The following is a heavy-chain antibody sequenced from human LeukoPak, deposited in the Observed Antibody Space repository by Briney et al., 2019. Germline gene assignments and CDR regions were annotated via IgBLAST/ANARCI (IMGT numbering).Heavy chain of an antibody. CDR1: GGSFSGYY. CDR2: INHSGST. J-gene: IGHJ6*03. V-gene: IGHV4-34*01. D-gene: IGHD3-10*01. CDR3: ARQARDYYGSGSPLPYYMDV. Sequence: KPSETLSLTCAVYGGSFSGYYWSWIRQPPGKGLEWIGEINHSGSTNYNPSLKSRVTISVDTSKNQFSLKLSSVTAADTAVYYCARQARDYYGSGSPLPYYMDVWGKGTTVTISS.